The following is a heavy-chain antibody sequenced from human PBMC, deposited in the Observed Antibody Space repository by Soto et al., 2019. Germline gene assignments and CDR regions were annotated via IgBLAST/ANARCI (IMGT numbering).Heavy chain of an antibody. CDR2: FDPEDGET. CDR3: ATDRRLRLPLFWSGSYYYYYYGMDA. D-gene: IGHD3-3*01. Sequence: ASVKVSCKVSGYTLTELSMHWVRQAPGKGLEWMGGFDPEDGETIYAQKFQGRVTMTEDTSTDTAYMELSSLRSEDTAVYYCATDRRLRLPLFWSGSYYYYYYGMDAWGQGTTVTVSS. J-gene: IGHJ6*02. CDR1: GYTLTELS. V-gene: IGHV1-24*01.